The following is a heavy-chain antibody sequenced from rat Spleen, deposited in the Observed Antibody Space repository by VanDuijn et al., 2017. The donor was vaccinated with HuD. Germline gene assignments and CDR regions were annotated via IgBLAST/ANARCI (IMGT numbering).Heavy chain of an antibody. V-gene: IGHV5-29*01. CDR3: ARQDWFAY. Sequence: EVQLVESDGGLVQPGRSLKLSCAASEFTFSDYYMAWVRQAPTKGLEWVATISYDGSSTYYRDSVKGRFTISRDNAKSTLYLQMDSLRSEDTATYYCARQDWFAYWGQGTLVTVSS. CDR1: EFTFSDYY. J-gene: IGHJ3*01. CDR2: ISYDGSST.